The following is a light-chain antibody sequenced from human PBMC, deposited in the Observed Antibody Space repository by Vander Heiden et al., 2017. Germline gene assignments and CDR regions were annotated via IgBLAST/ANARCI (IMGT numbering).Light chain of an antibody. CDR2: DVS. Sequence: QSALTQPRSVSGSPGQSVTISCTGTSSDVGTYNYFSWYQQHPGKAPKLMIYDVSKRPSGVPDRFSGSKSGNTASLTISGLQAEDEADYYCCSYAGSSNWVFGGGTKLTVL. J-gene: IGLJ3*02. V-gene: IGLV2-11*01. CDR1: SSDVGTYNY. CDR3: CSYAGSSNWV.